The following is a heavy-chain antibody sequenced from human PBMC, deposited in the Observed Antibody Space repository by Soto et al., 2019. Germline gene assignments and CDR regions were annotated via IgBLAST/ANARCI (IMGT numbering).Heavy chain of an antibody. CDR2: MNPNSGNT. CDR3: ARGLRRRMVRSRYYFDY. D-gene: IGHD3-10*01. J-gene: IGHJ4*02. CDR1: GYTFTSYD. Sequence: ASVKVSCKASGYTFTSYDINWVRQATGQGLEWMGWMNPNSGNTGYAQKFQGRVTMTRNTSISTAYMELSSLRSEDTAVYYCARGLRRRMVRSRYYFDYWGQGTLVTVSS. V-gene: IGHV1-8*01.